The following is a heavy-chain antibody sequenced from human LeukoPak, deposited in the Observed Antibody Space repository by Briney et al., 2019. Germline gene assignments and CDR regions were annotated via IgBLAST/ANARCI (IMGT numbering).Heavy chain of an antibody. Sequence: GGSLRLSCAASGFTVSSNYMSWVCQAPGKGLEWASVIYSGGSTYYADSVKGRFTISRDTSKNTLYLQMNSLRAEDTAVYYCARDSEFEASPQYYFDFWGQGTLVTVSS. CDR3: ARDSEFEASPQYYFDF. CDR1: GFTVSSNY. D-gene: IGHD1-26*01. J-gene: IGHJ4*02. V-gene: IGHV3-66*01. CDR2: IYSGGST.